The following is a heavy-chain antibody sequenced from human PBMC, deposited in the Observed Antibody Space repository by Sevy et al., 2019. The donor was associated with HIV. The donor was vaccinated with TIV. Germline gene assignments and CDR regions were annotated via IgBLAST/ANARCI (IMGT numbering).Heavy chain of an antibody. CDR2: ISYDRSNK. D-gene: IGHD1-26*01. V-gene: IGHV3-30-3*01. Sequence: GGSLRLSCAASGFTFSSYAMHWVRQAPGKGLEWVAVISYDRSNKYYADSVKGRFTISRDNSKNTLYLQMNSLRAEDTAVYYCASDVVGATSWSYADYWGQGTLVTVSS. CDR1: GFTFSSYA. J-gene: IGHJ4*02. CDR3: ASDVVGATSWSYADY.